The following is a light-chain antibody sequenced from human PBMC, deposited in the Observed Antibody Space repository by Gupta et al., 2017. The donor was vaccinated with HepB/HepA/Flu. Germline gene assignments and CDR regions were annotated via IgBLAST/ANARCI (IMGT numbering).Light chain of an antibody. Sequence: DIVMTQSPDSLAVSLGERATIDCKSSQNLLYSSNNKNYLAWYQQKPGQPPRLLIYWASTRESGVPDRFSGSGSGTDFTLTISSLQAEDVAVYYCHQDDSSLWTFGRGTKVEIK. CDR1: QNLLYSSNNKNY. J-gene: IGKJ1*01. CDR3: HQDDSSLWT. V-gene: IGKV4-1*01. CDR2: WAS.